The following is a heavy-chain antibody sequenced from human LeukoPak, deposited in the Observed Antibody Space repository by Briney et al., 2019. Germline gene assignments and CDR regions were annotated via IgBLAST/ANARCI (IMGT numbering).Heavy chain of an antibody. J-gene: IGHJ4*02. Sequence: GGSLRLSCAASAFTFSDFIMNWVRQAPGKGLEWISYISGRSSTIYYADSVRGRFTISRDNAKNSMYLQMNSLRAEDTAVYYCARDRLTSGSYFFDYWGQGTLVTVSS. CDR3: ARDRLTSGSYFFDY. D-gene: IGHD1-26*01. V-gene: IGHV3-48*01. CDR1: AFTFSDFI. CDR2: ISGRSSTI.